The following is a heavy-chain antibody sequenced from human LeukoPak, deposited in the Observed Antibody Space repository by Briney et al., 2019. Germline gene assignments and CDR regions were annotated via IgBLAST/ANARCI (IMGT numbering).Heavy chain of an antibody. CDR2: INHSGST. V-gene: IGHV4-34*01. Sequence: SETLSLTCAVSGGSFSGYYWSWIRQPPGKGLEWIGEINHSGSTNYNSSLKSRVTISVDTSKNQFSLKVSSVTAADTAVYYCAREKMRRYSYGYAHWGQGTLVTVSS. J-gene: IGHJ4*02. CDR3: AREKMRRYSYGYAH. CDR1: GGSFSGYY. D-gene: IGHD5-18*01.